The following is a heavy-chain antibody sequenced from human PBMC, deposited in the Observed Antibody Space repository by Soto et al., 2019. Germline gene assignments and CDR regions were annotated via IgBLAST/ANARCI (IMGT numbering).Heavy chain of an antibody. CDR2: IYWDDDK. CDR1: GFSLSTSGVG. Sequence: QITLKESGPPLVKPTQTLTLTCTFSGFSLSTSGVGVGWIRQPPGKALEWLALIYWDDDKRYSPSLTSRLTHTKDAPKKQMVITVTKMDPVNTATYYCARRVVRGVRMALGFAYWGQGTLVTVSS. V-gene: IGHV2-5*02. CDR3: ARRVVRGVRMALGFAY. J-gene: IGHJ4*02. D-gene: IGHD3-10*01.